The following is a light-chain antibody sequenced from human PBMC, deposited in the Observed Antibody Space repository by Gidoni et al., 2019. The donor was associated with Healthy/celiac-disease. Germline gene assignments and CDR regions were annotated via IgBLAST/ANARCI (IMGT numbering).Light chain of an antibody. Sequence: EIALSQFPGTLSLSPGERATLTCRASQSVSSSYLAWYQQKPGQAPRLLIYGASSRATSIPDRFSGSGSGTDFTLTISRLEPEDFAVYYCQQYGSSPPWTFGQXTKVEIK. J-gene: IGKJ1*01. CDR3: QQYGSSPPWT. CDR2: GAS. V-gene: IGKV3-20*01. CDR1: QSVSSSY.